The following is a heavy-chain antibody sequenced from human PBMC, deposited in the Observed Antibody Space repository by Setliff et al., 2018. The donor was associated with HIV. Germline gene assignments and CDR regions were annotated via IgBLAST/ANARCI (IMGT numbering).Heavy chain of an antibody. CDR3: ARVYCSIASCYDEYYFDY. Sequence: ASVKVSCKASDYTFTSYGITWVRQAPGQGLEWMGWISVYNGNTNYAQKVQGRVTMTTDTSTSTAYMELRSLRSDDTAVYFCARVYCSIASCYDEYYFDYWGQGTLVTVSS. CDR1: DYTFTSYG. D-gene: IGHD2-2*01. CDR2: ISVYNGNT. V-gene: IGHV1-18*01. J-gene: IGHJ4*02.